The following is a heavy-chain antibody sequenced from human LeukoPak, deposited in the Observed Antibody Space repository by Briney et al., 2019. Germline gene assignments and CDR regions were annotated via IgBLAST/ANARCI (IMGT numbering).Heavy chain of an antibody. CDR3: AKGVRGPDY. CDR1: GFTFSSYA. CDR2: ISGSGGST. J-gene: IGHJ4*02. Sequence: PGGSLRLSCAASGFTFSSYAMSWVRQAPGKGLEWVSAISGSGGSTYYADSVKGRFTISRDHSKITLYLQRNSLRAEDTAVYDCAKGVRGPDYWGQGTLVTVSS. V-gene: IGHV3-23*01.